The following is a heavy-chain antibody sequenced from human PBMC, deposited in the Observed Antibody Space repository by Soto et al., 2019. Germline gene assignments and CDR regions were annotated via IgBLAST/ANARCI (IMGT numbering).Heavy chain of an antibody. J-gene: IGHJ5*02. Sequence: PSETLSLTCTVSGGSISSGGYYWSWIRQHPGKGLEWIGYIYYSGSTYYNPSLKSRVTISVDTSKNQFSLKLSSVTAADTAVYYCARGYSGYDLGRDWFDPWGQGTPVTVYS. CDR1: GGSISSGGYY. CDR3: ARGYSGYDLGRDWFDP. CDR2: IYYSGST. D-gene: IGHD5-12*01. V-gene: IGHV4-31*03.